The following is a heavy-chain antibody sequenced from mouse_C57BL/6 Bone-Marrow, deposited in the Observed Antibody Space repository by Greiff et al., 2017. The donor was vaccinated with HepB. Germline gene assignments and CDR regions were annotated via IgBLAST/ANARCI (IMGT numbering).Heavy chain of an antibody. Sequence: QVQLQQPGAELVRPGSSVKLSCKASGYTFTSYWMHWVKQRPIQGLEWIGNIDPSDSETHYNQKFKDKATLTVDKASSTAYMQLSSLTSEDSAVYYCAWGLYSQEPFDYWGQGTTLTVSS. CDR1: GYTFTSYW. J-gene: IGHJ2*01. CDR3: AWGLYSQEPFDY. D-gene: IGHD2-13*01. V-gene: IGHV1-52*01. CDR2: IDPSDSET.